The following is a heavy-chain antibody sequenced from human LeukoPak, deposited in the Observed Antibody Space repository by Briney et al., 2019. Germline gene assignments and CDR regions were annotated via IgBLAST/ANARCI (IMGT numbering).Heavy chain of an antibody. CDR2: ISTSGSP. D-gene: IGHD2-2*01. Sequence: SETLSLTCTVSGASISGYYWSWIRQPAGKGLEWIGLISTSGSPNYNPSVKSRITMSVDTSKNQFSLRLTSVTAADTAVYFCARDLSTPPYNWFDPWGQGTLVTVPS. CDR3: ARDLSTPPYNWFDP. CDR1: GASISGYY. J-gene: IGHJ5*02. V-gene: IGHV4-4*07.